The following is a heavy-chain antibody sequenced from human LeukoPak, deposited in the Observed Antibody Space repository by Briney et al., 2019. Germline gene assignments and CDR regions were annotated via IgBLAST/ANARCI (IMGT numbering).Heavy chain of an antibody. CDR3: ARGGATPMVFRY. CDR2: INRHGRT. Sequence: SETLSLTCAVYGGSFSDYYWSWIRQPPGKGLEWIGEINRHGRTNYSPSLKSRVSISVGTSKNQFSLTLTSLTAADTAVYYCARGGATPMVFRYWGQGTLVTVSS. V-gene: IGHV4-34*01. CDR1: GGSFSDYY. J-gene: IGHJ4*02. D-gene: IGHD5-18*01.